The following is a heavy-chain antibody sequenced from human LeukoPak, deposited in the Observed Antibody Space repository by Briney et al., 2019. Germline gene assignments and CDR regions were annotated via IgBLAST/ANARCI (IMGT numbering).Heavy chain of an antibody. Sequence: GGSLRLXCAASGFTFSSYEMNWVRQAPGKGLEWVSGINWNGGSTYYRDSVKGRFTISRDNAKNSLYLQMNSLRAEDTALYYCARVKGSGYRNSIDYWGQGTLVTVSS. CDR3: ARVKGSGYRNSIDY. V-gene: IGHV3-20*04. CDR2: INWNGGST. D-gene: IGHD3-3*01. CDR1: GFTFSSYE. J-gene: IGHJ4*02.